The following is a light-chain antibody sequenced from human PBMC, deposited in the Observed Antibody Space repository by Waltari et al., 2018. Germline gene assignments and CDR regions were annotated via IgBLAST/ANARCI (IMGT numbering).Light chain of an antibody. CDR2: DTS. Sequence: EIVLTQSPATLSLSPGERATLSCRASQSVSSYSAWYQQKPGQAPRLLIYDTSNSATGIPARFSGRGSGTDFTLTISSRELEDFAVYYCHQRSSWPPALTFGGGTKVEIK. V-gene: IGKV3-11*01. CDR3: HQRSSWPPALT. J-gene: IGKJ4*01. CDR1: QSVSSY.